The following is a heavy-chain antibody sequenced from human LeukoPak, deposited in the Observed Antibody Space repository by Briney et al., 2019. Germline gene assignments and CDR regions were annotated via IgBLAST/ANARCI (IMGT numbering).Heavy chain of an antibody. CDR3: TRTQDVTAIDY. CDR2: IYSSGST. J-gene: IGHJ4*02. Sequence: SETLSLTCTVSGGSISSYYWSWIRQPPGKGLERIGYIYSSGSTNYNPSLKSRVTMSVDTSKNQFSLKLSSVTAADTAVYYCTRTQDVTAIDYWGQGILVTVSS. D-gene: IGHD2-21*02. CDR1: GGSISSYY. V-gene: IGHV4-59*01.